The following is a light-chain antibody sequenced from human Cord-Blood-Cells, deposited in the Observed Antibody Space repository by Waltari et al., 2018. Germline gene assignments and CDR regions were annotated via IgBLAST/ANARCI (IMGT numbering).Light chain of an antibody. CDR1: SRDFGSYNL. CDR3: CSYAGSSTFDVV. J-gene: IGLJ2*01. V-gene: IGLV2-23*02. Sequence: QSALTQPASVSGSPGQSITISCTGTSRDFGSYNLVSWYQQHPGKAPKLMIYEVSKRPSGVSNRFSGSKSGNTASLTISGLQAEDEADYYCCSYAGSSTFDVVFGGGTKLTVL. CDR2: EVS.